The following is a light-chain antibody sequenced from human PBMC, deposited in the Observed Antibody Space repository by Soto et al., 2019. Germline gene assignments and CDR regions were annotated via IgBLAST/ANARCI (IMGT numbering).Light chain of an antibody. CDR1: SSNIESNT. CDR3: AAWDNSLNGPV. J-gene: IGLJ2*01. CDR2: SDN. Sequence: QSVLTQSPSASGTPGQRVTISCSGSSSNIESNTVNWYQQVPGTAPKLLIYSDNQRPSGVPDRFSGSKSGTSASLAISGLQSEDEADYYCAAWDNSLNGPVFGGGTKLTVL. V-gene: IGLV1-44*01.